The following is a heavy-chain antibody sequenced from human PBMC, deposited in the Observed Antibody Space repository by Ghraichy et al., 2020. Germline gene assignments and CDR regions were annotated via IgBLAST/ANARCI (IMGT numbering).Heavy chain of an antibody. Sequence: GGSLRLSCAASGFTFSNYAMTWVRQAPGKGLEWVSAISGSGDNTYYADSVKGRFTISRDNSKNTLYVQMNSLRAEDTAIYYCAKALFIQIWSLFDYWGQGTLVTVSS. J-gene: IGHJ4*02. CDR3: AKALFIQIWSLFDY. CDR1: GFTFSNYA. D-gene: IGHD5-18*01. CDR2: ISGSGDNT. V-gene: IGHV3-23*01.